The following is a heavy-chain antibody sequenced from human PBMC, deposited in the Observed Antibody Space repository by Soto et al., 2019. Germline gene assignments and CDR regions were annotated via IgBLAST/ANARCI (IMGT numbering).Heavy chain of an antibody. D-gene: IGHD2-15*01. V-gene: IGHV4-39*01. J-gene: IGHJ6*02. CDR1: GGSISSSSYY. CDR3: ARQGPYCSGGSCYYYYYGMDV. CDR2: IYYSGST. Sequence: ETLSLTCTVSGGSISSSSYYWGWIRQPPGKGLEWIGSIYYSGSTYYNPSLKSRVTISVDTSKNQFSLKLSSVTAADTAVYYCARQGPYCSGGSCYYYYYGMDVWGQGTTVTVSS.